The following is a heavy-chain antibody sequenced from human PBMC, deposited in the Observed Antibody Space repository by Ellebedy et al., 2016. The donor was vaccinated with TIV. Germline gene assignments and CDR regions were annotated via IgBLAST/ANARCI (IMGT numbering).Heavy chain of an antibody. V-gene: IGHV4-39*07. CDR3: ARDWHGSGRYYNGWFDP. J-gene: IGHJ5*02. CDR2: LHYFDNT. D-gene: IGHD3-10*01. Sequence: MPSETLSLTCTVSGGSISSSSYYWGWIRQPPGKGLEWIGSLHYFDNTYYNPSLKSRVTISLDTSKNQFSLKLSSVTAADTAVYYCARDWHGSGRYYNGWFDPWGQGTLVTVSS. CDR1: GGSISSSSYY.